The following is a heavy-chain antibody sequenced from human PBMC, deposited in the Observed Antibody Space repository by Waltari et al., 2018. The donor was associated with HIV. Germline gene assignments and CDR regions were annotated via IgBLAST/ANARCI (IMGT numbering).Heavy chain of an antibody. CDR2: IYYSGST. CDR3: ARRGRGSGSYYSFDY. J-gene: IGHJ4*02. V-gene: IGHV4-39*07. D-gene: IGHD3-10*01. CDR1: GGSISSSSYY. Sequence: QLQLQESGPGLVKPSETLSLPCTVSGGSISSSSYYWGWIRQPPGKGLEWVGSIYYSGSTYSNPSLKSRVTISVDTSKNQFSLKLSSVTAADTAVYYCARRGRGSGSYYSFDYWGQGTLVTVSS.